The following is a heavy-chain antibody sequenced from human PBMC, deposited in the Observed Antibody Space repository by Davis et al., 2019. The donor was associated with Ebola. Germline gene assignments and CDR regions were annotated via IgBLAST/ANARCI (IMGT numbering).Heavy chain of an antibody. D-gene: IGHD1-26*01. CDR3: AKDTSNIWFDI. V-gene: IGHV3-48*01. Sequence: GGSLRLSCAASGFTFSTSGMSWVRQAPGKGLEWISYISATSNTIYYADSVKGRFTISRDNSKNTLHLQMNSLRVEDTAIYYCAKDTSNIWFDIWGQGTNVTVSS. CDR1: GFTFSTSG. CDR2: ISATSNTI. J-gene: IGHJ3*02.